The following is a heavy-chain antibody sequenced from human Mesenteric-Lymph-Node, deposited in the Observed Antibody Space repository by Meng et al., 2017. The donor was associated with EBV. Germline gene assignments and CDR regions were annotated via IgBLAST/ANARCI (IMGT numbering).Heavy chain of an antibody. CDR1: GGSIRSSNW. CDR2: IYHSGRT. CDR3: ARVTVTGGYYFDY. Sequence: QGQRRESGPGLVKPSGTLSLTCAFSGGSIRSSNWWSWVRQPPGKGLEWIGEIYHSGRTSYNPSLKSRVSLSVEKSKNHFSLNLSSVTAADTAVYYCARVTVTGGYYFDYWGQGSLVTVSS. D-gene: IGHD4-17*01. J-gene: IGHJ4*02. V-gene: IGHV4-4*02.